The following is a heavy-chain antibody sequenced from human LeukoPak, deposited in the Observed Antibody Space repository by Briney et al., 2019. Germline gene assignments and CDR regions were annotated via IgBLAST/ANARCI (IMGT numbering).Heavy chain of an antibody. V-gene: IGHV1-18*01. CDR2: ISAYNGNT. CDR3: ARVLGYCSSTSCYGTDYYSYGMDV. D-gene: IGHD2-2*01. Sequence: ASVKVSCKASGYTFTSYGISWVRQSPGQGLEWMGWISAYNGNTNYAHKLQGRVTMTTDTYTSTTYMELRSLRSDDTAVYYSARVLGYCSSTSCYGTDYYSYGMDVWGQGTTVTVSS. CDR1: GYTFTSYG. J-gene: IGHJ6*02.